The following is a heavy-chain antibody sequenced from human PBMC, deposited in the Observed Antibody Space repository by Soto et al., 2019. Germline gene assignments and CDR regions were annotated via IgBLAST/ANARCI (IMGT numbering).Heavy chain of an antibody. CDR3: AKDLLGVGLFDY. CDR1: GFTFSSYA. CDR2: ISGSGGST. J-gene: IGHJ4*02. D-gene: IGHD2-8*01. Sequence: EVQLLESGGGLVQPGGSLRLSCAASGFTFSSYAMSWVRQAPGKGLEWVSAISGSGGSTYYADSVKGRFTISRDNSKNTLNLQMNSLRAEDTAVYYCAKDLLGVGLFDYWGQGTLVTVSS. V-gene: IGHV3-23*01.